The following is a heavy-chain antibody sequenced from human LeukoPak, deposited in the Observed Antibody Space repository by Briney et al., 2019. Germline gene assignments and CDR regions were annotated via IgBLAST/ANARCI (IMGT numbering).Heavy chain of an antibody. CDR2: ISGSGGST. CDR1: GFTFSSYA. Sequence: GGSLRLSCAASGFTFSSYAMSWVRQAPGKGLEWVSAISGSGGSTYYAGSVKGRFTISRDNSKNTLYLQMNSLRAEDTAVYYCAKDVRFLEWLLSTPAENWFDPWGQGTLVTVSS. D-gene: IGHD3-3*01. J-gene: IGHJ5*02. V-gene: IGHV3-23*01. CDR3: AKDVRFLEWLLSTPAENWFDP.